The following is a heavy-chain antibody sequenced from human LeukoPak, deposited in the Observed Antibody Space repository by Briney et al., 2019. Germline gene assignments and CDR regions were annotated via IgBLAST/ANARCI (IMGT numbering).Heavy chain of an antibody. V-gene: IGHV3-53*01. J-gene: IGHJ5*02. CDR3: ARDWGHSRGYRNWFEP. Sequence: GGSLRLSCAASGFAVSSNYTSWVRQAPGKGLEWVSAISGSGGSTYYADSVKGRFTISRDNSKNTLYLQMNRLRAEDTAVYYCARDWGHSRGYRNWFEPGGEGTLVTVSS. D-gene: IGHD3-22*01. CDR2: ISGSGGST. CDR1: GFAVSSNY.